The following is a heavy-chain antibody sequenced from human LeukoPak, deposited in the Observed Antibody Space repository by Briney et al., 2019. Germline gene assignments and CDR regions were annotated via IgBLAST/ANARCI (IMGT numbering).Heavy chain of an antibody. V-gene: IGHV3-33*01. CDR1: GFTFSSYG. CDR3: ARDFWYDILTGRFDY. D-gene: IGHD3-9*01. Sequence: PGGSLRLSCAASGFTFSSYGMHWVRQAPGKGLEWVAVIWYDGSRKYYADSVKGRFTISRDNSKNTLWLQMNSLRAEDTAVYYCARDFWYDILTGRFDYWGQGTLVTVSS. J-gene: IGHJ4*02. CDR2: IWYDGSRK.